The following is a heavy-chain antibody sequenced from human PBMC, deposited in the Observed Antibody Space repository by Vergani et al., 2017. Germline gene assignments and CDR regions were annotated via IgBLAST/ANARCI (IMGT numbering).Heavy chain of an antibody. D-gene: IGHD4-23*01. CDR1: GGSISSSSYY. CDR3: ARIYGGKAYFDY. CDR2: IYYSGST. J-gene: IGHJ4*02. Sequence: QLQLQESGPGLVEPSETLSLTCTVSGGSISSSSYYWGWIRQPPGKGLEWIGSIYYSGSTYYNPSLKSRVTISVDTSKNQFSLKLSSVTAADTAVYYCARIYGGKAYFDYWGQGTLVTVSS. V-gene: IGHV4-39*01.